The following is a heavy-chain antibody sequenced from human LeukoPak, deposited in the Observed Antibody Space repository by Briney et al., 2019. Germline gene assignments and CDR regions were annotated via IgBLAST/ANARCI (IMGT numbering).Heavy chain of an antibody. D-gene: IGHD2-2*01. Sequence: GASVKVSCKASGYTFTVHYLHWVRQAPGQGPEWMGWFNPNSGDANYAQRFQGRVTMTTDTSTSTAYMELRSLRSDDTAVYYCARGGYCSSTSCYPSRDFQHWGQGTLVTVSS. V-gene: IGHV1-2*02. CDR1: GYTFTVHY. CDR2: FNPNSGDA. CDR3: ARGGYCSSTSCYPSRDFQH. J-gene: IGHJ1*01.